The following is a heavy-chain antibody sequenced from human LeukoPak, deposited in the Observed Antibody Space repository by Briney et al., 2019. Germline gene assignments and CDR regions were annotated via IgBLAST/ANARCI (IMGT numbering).Heavy chain of an antibody. J-gene: IGHJ4*02. CDR1: GFTFSSDS. CDR3: ARGMTASAFDY. CDR2: ISSSSRYI. D-gene: IGHD5-18*01. Sequence: GGSLRLSCTASGFTFSSDSINWVRQAPGKGLKWISFISSSSRYIYYADSVKGRFTVSRDNAKNSSYLQINSLRADDTALYYCARGMTASAFDYWGQGTPVTVSS. V-gene: IGHV3-21*01.